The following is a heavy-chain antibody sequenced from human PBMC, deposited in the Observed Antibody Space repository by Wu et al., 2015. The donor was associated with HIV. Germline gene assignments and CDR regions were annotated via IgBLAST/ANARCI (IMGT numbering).Heavy chain of an antibody. CDR3: ASGLKTMGWTQLWQLDY. CDR1: GYTFTNYD. Sequence: QVQLVQSGAEVKKPGASVKVSCKASGYTFTNYDINWVRQATGQGLEWMGRIIPILDTANYAQIFQGRVTITADVSTDTAYMELSSLRFDDTAVYFCASGLKTMGWTQLWQLDYWGQGTLVTVSS. CDR2: IIPILDTA. V-gene: IGHV1-69*13. D-gene: IGHD5-18*01. J-gene: IGHJ4*02.